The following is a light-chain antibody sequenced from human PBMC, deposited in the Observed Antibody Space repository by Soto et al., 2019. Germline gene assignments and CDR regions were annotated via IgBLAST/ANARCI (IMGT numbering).Light chain of an antibody. V-gene: IGLV2-11*01. J-gene: IGLJ1*01. Sequence: QSALTQPRSVSGSPGQSVTISCTGTSSDVGGYSYVSWYQQHPGKAPKRMIYDVSKWPSGVPDRFSGSKSGNTASLTISGLQAEDEADYYCCSYAGSYTYLFGTGTKVTVL. CDR1: SSDVGGYSY. CDR3: CSYAGSYTYL. CDR2: DVS.